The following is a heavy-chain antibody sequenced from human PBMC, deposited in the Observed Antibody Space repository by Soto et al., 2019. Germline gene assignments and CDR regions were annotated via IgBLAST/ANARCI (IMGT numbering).Heavy chain of an antibody. CDR1: GYTLTELS. D-gene: IGHD1-1*01. J-gene: IGHJ6*02. Sequence: SSVKVSCKVSGYTLTELSMHWVRQAPGKGLEWMGGFDPEDGETIYAQKFQGRVTMTEDTSTDTAYMELSSLRSEDTAVYYCATGRDGYNSGYYYGMDVWGQGTTVTVSS. CDR3: ATGRDGYNSGYYYGMDV. CDR2: FDPEDGET. V-gene: IGHV1-24*01.